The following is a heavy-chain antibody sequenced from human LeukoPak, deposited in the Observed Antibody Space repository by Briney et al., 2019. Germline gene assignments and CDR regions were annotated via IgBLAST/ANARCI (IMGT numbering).Heavy chain of an antibody. Sequence: SETLSLTCTVSGGSISSYYWSWIRQPPGKELEWIGYTYYSGSTNYNPSLKSRVTISVDTSKNQFSLKLSSVTAADTAVYYCARSFYYDSSVPPGYWGQGTLVTVSS. CDR1: GGSISSYY. CDR3: ARSFYYDSSVPPGY. CDR2: TYYSGST. J-gene: IGHJ4*02. V-gene: IGHV4-59*08. D-gene: IGHD3-22*01.